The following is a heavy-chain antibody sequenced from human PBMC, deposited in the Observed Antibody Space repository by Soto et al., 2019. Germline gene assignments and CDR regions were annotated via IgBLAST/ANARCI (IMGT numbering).Heavy chain of an antibody. CDR2: IYYSGST. CDR3: ARDGGEASDAFDI. D-gene: IGHD3-16*01. CDR1: GGSISSGGYY. V-gene: IGHV4-31*03. J-gene: IGHJ3*02. Sequence: QVQLQESGPGLVKPSQTLSLTCTVSGGSISSGGYYWSWIRQHPGKGLEWIGYIYYSGSTYYNPYLKSRVTISVDTSKNQFSLKLSSVTAADTAVYYCARDGGEASDAFDIWGQGTMVTVSS.